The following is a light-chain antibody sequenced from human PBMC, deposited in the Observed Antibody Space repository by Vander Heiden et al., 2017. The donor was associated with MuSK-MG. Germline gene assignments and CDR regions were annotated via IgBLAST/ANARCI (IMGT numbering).Light chain of an antibody. CDR3: ASYTSSNSVV. Sequence: QSALTPPASVSGSPGQSITISCSGTSSDVGAYNYVSWYQQQPGKGPKVMIYDVSDRPSGVSIRFSGSKSGNTASLTISGLQAEDEADYYCASYTSSNSVVFGGGTKLTVL. CDR1: SSDVGAYNY. CDR2: DVS. J-gene: IGLJ2*01. V-gene: IGLV2-14*03.